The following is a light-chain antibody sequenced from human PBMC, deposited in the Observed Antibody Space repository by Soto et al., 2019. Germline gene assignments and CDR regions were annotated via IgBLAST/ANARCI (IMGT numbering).Light chain of an antibody. V-gene: IGKV3-20*01. J-gene: IGKJ5*01. CDR3: QQYGSSPPIT. Sequence: EIVFTQYPGTLSLSPGERATLSCRASQSVSSSYLAWYQQKPGQAPRLLIYDASSRATGIPDRFGGSGSGTDFTLTISRLEPEDFAVYYCQQYGSSPPITFSQGTRLEIK. CDR2: DAS. CDR1: QSVSSSY.